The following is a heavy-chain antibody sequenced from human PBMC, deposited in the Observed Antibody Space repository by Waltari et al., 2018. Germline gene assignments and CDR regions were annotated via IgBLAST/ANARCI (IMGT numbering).Heavy chain of an antibody. CDR1: GYTLTKLS. D-gene: IGHD2-2*01. V-gene: IGHV1-24*01. J-gene: IGHJ4*02. Sequence: QVQLVQSGAEVEKAGASVKVSCKVSGYTLTKLSMHWERQAPGKGLEWMGGCDPEDGETIYAQQFQCRVTRNEDTSTDTAYMELSSLRSEDTAVYYWATEHRVVVPAAKFDYWGQGTLGTVCS. CDR2: CDPEDGET. CDR3: ATEHRVVVPAAKFDY.